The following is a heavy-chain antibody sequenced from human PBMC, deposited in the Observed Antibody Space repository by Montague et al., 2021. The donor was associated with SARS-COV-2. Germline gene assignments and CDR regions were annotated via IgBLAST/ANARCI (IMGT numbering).Heavy chain of an antibody. V-gene: IGHV3-48*03. D-gene: IGHD3-10*01. CDR3: AREEDSYGSGTLDY. J-gene: IGHJ4*02. CDR1: GFTFSSYE. Sequence: SLSLSWSASGFTFSSYEMNWVRQAPGKGLEWVSYISSSGSTLYHADSVRGRFTISRDNARDSVYLQMNSLRAEDTAVYYCAREEDSYGSGTLDYWGQGTLVTVSS. CDR2: ISSSGSTL.